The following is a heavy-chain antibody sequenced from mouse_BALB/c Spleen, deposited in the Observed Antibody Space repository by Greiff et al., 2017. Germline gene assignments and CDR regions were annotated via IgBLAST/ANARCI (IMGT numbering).Heavy chain of an antibody. CDR2: IWGGGST. Sequence: VMLVESGPGLVAPSQSLSITCTVSGFSLSRYSVHWVRQPPGKGLEWLGMIWGGGSTDYNSALKSRLSISKDNSKSQVFLKMNSLQTDDTAMYYCARRDLQRVEDGMDYWGQGTSVTVSA. CDR1: GFSLSRYS. CDR3: ARRDLQRVEDGMDY. V-gene: IGHV2-6-4*01. D-gene: IGHD1-1*01. J-gene: IGHJ4*01.